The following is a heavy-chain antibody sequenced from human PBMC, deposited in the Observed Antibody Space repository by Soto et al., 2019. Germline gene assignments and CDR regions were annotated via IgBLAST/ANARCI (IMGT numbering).Heavy chain of an antibody. CDR1: GGSISSSSYY. D-gene: IGHD3-22*01. CDR2: IYYSGST. J-gene: IGHJ4*02. CDR3: ARRRHYYDSSGYKDY. V-gene: IGHV4-39*01. Sequence: SETLSLTCTVSGGSISSSSYYWGWIRQPPGKGLEWIGSIYYSGSTYYNPSLKSRVTISVDTSKNQFSLKLSSVTAADTAVYYCARRRHYYDSSGYKDYWGQGTLVTVSS.